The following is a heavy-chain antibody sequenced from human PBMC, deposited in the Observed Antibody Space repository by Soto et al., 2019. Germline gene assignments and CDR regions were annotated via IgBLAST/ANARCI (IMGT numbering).Heavy chain of an antibody. CDR2: IYHSGST. Sequence: SETLSLSCAVSGGSISSGGYSWSWIRQPPGKGLEWIGYIYHSGSTYYNPSLKSRVTISVDRSKDQFSLKLSSVTAADTAVYYCARVPDRWGQGTLVTVSS. D-gene: IGHD2-2*01. CDR1: GGSISSGGYS. V-gene: IGHV4-30-2*01. CDR3: ARVPDR. J-gene: IGHJ5*02.